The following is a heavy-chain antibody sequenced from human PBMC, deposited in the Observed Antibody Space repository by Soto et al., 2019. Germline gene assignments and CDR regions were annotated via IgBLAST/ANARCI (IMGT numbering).Heavy chain of an antibody. V-gene: IGHV1-2*04. CDR3: ARLTKGLRGVHPRGGWFDP. D-gene: IGHD3-10*01. CDR2: INPNSGGT. J-gene: IGHJ5*02. CDR1: GYTFTGYY. Sequence: GASVKVSCKASGYTFTGYYMHWVRQAPGQGLEWMGWINPNSGGTNYAQKFQGWVTMTRDTSISTAYMELSRLRSDDTAVYYCARLTKGLRGVHPRGGWFDPWGQGTLVTVSS.